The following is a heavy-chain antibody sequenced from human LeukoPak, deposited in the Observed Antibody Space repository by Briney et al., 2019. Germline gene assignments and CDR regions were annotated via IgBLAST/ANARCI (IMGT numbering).Heavy chain of an antibody. CDR3: AKSTGGYTGYFDL. D-gene: IGHD1-1*01. V-gene: IGHV3-23*01. Sequence: PGGSLRLSCAASGFTFNNYAMSWVRPAPGKGLEWVSAISGSGGSTDYADSVKGRFTISRDNSKNALYLQMNSLRAEDTAVYYCAKSTGGYTGYFDLWGRGTLVTVSS. CDR2: ISGSGGST. CDR1: GFTFNNYA. J-gene: IGHJ2*01.